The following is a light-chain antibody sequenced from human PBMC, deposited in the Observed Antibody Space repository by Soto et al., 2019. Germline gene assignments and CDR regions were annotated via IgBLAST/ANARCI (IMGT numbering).Light chain of an antibody. CDR1: QSVSNN. CDR2: GAS. J-gene: IGKJ1*01. Sequence: EIVMTQSPATLSVSPGERATLSCRASQSVSNNLAWYQQKPGQAPRLLIYGASTRATGIPARFSGSGSGTEFTLTISSLQSEDFAVYYCQQYNNWPRTFGQGTEV. CDR3: QQYNNWPRT. V-gene: IGKV3-15*01.